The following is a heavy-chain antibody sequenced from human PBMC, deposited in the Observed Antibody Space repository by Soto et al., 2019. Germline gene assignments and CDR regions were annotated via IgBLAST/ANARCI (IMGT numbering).Heavy chain of an antibody. CDR1: GFSLSTSGMC. V-gene: IGHV2-70*11. CDR3: ARIEYQLHDAFDI. Sequence: PTLVNPTQTLTLTCTFSGFSLSTSGMCVSWIRQPPGKALEWLARIDWDDDKYYSTSLKTRLTISKDTSKNQVVLTMTNMDPVDTATYYCARIEYQLHDAFDIWGQGTMVTVSS. J-gene: IGHJ3*02. CDR2: IDWDDDK. D-gene: IGHD2-2*01.